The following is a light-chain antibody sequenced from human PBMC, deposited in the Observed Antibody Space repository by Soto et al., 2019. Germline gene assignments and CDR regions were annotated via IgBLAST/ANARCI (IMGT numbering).Light chain of an antibody. J-gene: IGLJ2*01. CDR2: STS. CDR3: LLYYGGAVV. Sequence: QAVVTQEPSLTVSPGGTVTLTCASSTGAVTSGYYPNWFQQKPGQPPRPLIYSTSNKHSWTPARFSGTLLGGKAALTPSGVQPEDEAEYYCLLYYGGAVVFGGGTKLTVL. V-gene: IGLV7-43*01. CDR1: TGAVTSGYY.